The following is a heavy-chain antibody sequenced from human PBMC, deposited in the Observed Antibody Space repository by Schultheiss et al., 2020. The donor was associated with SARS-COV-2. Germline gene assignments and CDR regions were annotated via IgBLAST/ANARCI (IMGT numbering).Heavy chain of an antibody. CDR1: GGTFSSYA. Sequence: GESLKISCKASGGTFSSYAISWVRQAPGQGLEWMGWMNPNSGNTGYAQKFQGRVTMTRNTSISTAYMELSSLRSEDTAVYYCARNPGGDCSGGSCYSVLAYGMDVWGQGTTVTVSS. D-gene: IGHD2-15*01. CDR3: ARNPGGDCSGGSCYSVLAYGMDV. CDR2: MNPNSGNT. V-gene: IGHV1-8*02. J-gene: IGHJ6*02.